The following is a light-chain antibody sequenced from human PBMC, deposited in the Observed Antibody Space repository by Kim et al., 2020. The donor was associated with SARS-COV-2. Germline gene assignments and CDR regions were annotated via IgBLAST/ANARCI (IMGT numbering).Light chain of an antibody. CDR1: HTVRGW. J-gene: IGKJ1*01. CDR2: DAY. Sequence: STSIGERVTITWQASHTVRGWLAWYQQKPGKAPKLLIYDAYTLKSGVPSRFGGSGSGTEFTLTINSLQPDDFATYYCQQYNTYWTFGQGTKVDIK. V-gene: IGKV1-5*01. CDR3: QQYNTYWT.